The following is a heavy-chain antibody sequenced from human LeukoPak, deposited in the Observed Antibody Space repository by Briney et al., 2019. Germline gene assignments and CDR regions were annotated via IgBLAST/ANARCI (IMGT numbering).Heavy chain of an antibody. V-gene: IGHV4-38-2*02. CDR1: GYSISNGHY. CDR2: ISHTGSS. Sequence: PSETLSLTCTVSGYSISNGHYWGWIRQPPGKGLEWIGSISHTGSSYYNPSLKSRVTISVDTSKNQFSLKLSSVTAADTAVYYCARHVRKRGIAVAGTPGWFDPWGQGTLVTVSS. J-gene: IGHJ5*02. D-gene: IGHD6-19*01. CDR3: ARHVRKRGIAVAGTPGWFDP.